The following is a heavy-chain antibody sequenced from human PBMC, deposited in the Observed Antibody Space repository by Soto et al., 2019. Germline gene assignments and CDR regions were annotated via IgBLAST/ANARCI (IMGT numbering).Heavy chain of an antibody. D-gene: IGHD3-3*01. CDR1: GFTFSSYA. V-gene: IGHV3-30-3*01. CDR2: ISYDGSNK. J-gene: IGHJ4*02. CDR3: ARGNGLLYANPLYYFDY. Sequence: QVQLVESGGGVVQPGRSLRLSCAASGFTFSSYAMHWVRQAPGKGLEWVAVISYDGSNKYYADSVKGRFTISRDNSKNTLYLQLNSLRAEDTAVYYCARGNGLLYANPLYYFDYWGQGTLVTVSS.